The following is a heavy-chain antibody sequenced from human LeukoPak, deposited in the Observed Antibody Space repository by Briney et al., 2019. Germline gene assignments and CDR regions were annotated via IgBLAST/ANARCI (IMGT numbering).Heavy chain of an antibody. CDR1: GYSISSGYY. Sequence: MSSETLSLTCTVSGYSISSGYYWGWIRQPPGKGLEWIGSIYHSGSTYYNPSLKSRVTISVDTSKNQFSLKLSSVTAADTAVYYCARDMYYDILTGYYTDAFDIWGQGTMVTVSS. D-gene: IGHD3-9*01. V-gene: IGHV4-38-2*02. CDR3: ARDMYYDILTGYYTDAFDI. CDR2: IYHSGST. J-gene: IGHJ3*02.